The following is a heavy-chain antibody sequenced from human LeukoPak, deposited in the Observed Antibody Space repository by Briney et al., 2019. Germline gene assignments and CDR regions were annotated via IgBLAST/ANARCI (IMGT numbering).Heavy chain of an antibody. V-gene: IGHV1-8*01. CDR3: ARYGDYALSYYGMDV. CDR2: MNPNSGNT. CDR1: GYTFTSYD. D-gene: IGHD4-17*01. J-gene: IGHJ6*02. Sequence: ASVKVSCKASGYTFTSYDINWVRQATGQGLEWMGWMNPNSGNTGYAQKFQGRVTMTRNTSMSTAYMELSSLRSEDTAVYYCARYGDYALSYYGMDVWGQGTTVTVSS.